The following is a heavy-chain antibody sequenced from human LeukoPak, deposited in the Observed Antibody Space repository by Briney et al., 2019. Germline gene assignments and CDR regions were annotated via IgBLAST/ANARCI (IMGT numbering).Heavy chain of an antibody. D-gene: IGHD3-22*01. CDR2: IYYSGST. V-gene: IGHV4-34*09. CDR3: ARDQGYYDSRGYDAFDI. CDR1: GGSFSGYY. Sequence: SETLSLTCAVYGGSFSGYYWSWIRQPPGKGLEWIGYIYYSGSTYYNPSLKSRVTMSVDTSKNQFSLKLSSVTAADTAVYYCARDQGYYDSRGYDAFDIWGQGTMVTVSS. J-gene: IGHJ3*02.